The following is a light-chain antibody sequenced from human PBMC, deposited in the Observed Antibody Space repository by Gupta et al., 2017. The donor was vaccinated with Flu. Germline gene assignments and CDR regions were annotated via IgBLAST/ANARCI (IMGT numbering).Light chain of an antibody. CDR2: EGS. V-gene: IGLV2-8*01. CDR1: SSNVVGFNF. CDR3: ASYAGSNLWL. J-gene: IGLJ2*01. Sequence: TSSNVVGFNFVSWYQQPPGKAPKLMIYEGSKRPSVVPDLFSGSKSGNTASLTVSGLHADDEADFYCASYAGSNLWLFGGGTKLTVL.